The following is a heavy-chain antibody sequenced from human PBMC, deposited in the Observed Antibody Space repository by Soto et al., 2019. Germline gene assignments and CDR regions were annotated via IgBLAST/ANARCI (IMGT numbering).Heavy chain of an antibody. CDR1: GFTFDDYA. J-gene: IGHJ6*02. CDR2: ISWNSGSI. D-gene: IGHD4-17*01. Sequence: GGSLRLSCAASGFTFDDYAMHWVRQAPGKGLEWVSGISWNSGSIGYADSVKGRFTISRDNAKNSLYLQMNSLRAEDTALYYCAKVVYGDYDYYGMDVWGQGTTVTVSS. V-gene: IGHV3-9*01. CDR3: AKVVYGDYDYYGMDV.